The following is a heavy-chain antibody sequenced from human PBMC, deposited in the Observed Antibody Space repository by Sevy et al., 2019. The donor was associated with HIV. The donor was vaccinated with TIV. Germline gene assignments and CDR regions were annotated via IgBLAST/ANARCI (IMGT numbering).Heavy chain of an antibody. CDR3: AKNWHSLWFGELSYFDY. CDR2: ISGTGGST. CDR1: GFTFSSYA. V-gene: IGHV3-23*01. D-gene: IGHD3-10*01. J-gene: IGHJ4*02. Sequence: GGSLRLSCAASGFTFSSYAVSWVRQPPGKGLEWVSAISGTGGSTYYADSVKGRFTISRDNSKNTVYLQMNSLRAEDTAIYYCAKNWHSLWFGELSYFDYWGQGTQVTVSS.